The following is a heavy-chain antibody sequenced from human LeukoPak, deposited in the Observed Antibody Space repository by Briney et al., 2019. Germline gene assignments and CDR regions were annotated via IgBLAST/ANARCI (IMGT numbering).Heavy chain of an antibody. CDR1: GFTFSSYA. D-gene: IGHD3-22*01. Sequence: GGSLRLSCAASGFTFSSYAMHWVRQAPGKGLEWVSAISGSGGSTYYADSVKGRFTISRDNSKNTLYLQMNSLRAEDTAVYYCATVIRGFGYFDYWGQGTLVTVSS. CDR3: ATVIRGFGYFDY. J-gene: IGHJ4*02. CDR2: ISGSGGST. V-gene: IGHV3-23*01.